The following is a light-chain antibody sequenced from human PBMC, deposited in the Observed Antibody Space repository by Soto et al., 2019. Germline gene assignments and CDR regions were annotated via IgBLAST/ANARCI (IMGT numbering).Light chain of an antibody. J-gene: IGKJ5*01. Sequence: ETVLTQSPATLSLSPGERATLSCRASQSVSRFLAWYQQKPGQAPRLLIYDASNRATGIPARFSGSGSGTDFTLTISSLEPEDFAVYYCQQRGNWPPITFGQGTRLGIK. CDR2: DAS. CDR1: QSVSRF. CDR3: QQRGNWPPIT. V-gene: IGKV3-11*01.